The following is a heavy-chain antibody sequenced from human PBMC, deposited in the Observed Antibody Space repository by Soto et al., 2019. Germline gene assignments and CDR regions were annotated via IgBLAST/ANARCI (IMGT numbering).Heavy chain of an antibody. J-gene: IGHJ3*02. Sequence: QLHLVQSGAVVKKPGASVTVSCSASGYPVTAYYMHWVRQAPGRGLEWMGGINPATGAAKYTQTFRGRVTMNRDTSTNTVFMELSGLTSEDTAVFYCARGGGVGVAGSAAFDMWGQGTVVTVSS. CDR1: GYPVTAYY. V-gene: IGHV1-2*02. D-gene: IGHD3-3*01. CDR3: ARGGGVGVAGSAAFDM. CDR2: INPATGAA.